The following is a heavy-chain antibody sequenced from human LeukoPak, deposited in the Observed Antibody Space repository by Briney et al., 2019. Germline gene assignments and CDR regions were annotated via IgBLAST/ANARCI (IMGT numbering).Heavy chain of an antibody. CDR1: GFTFSRFW. J-gene: IGHJ6*02. CDR2: IKKTGSET. V-gene: IGHV3-7*04. Sequence: GGSLRLSCAASGFTFSRFWMSWVRQAPGKGLEWVAYIKKTGSETYYVDSVKGRFTITRDNTRNSLFLQMYGLRAEDTAVYFCARGGGLDVWGQGATVTVSS. CDR3: ARGGGLDV.